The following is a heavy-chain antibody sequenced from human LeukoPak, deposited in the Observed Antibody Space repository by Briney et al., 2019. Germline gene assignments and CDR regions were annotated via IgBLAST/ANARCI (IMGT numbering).Heavy chain of an antibody. CDR2: IYYSGST. V-gene: IGHV4-59*11. D-gene: IGHD6-13*01. CDR1: GGSISSHY. Sequence: SETLSLTCTVSGGSISSHYWSWIRQPPGKGLEWIGYIYYSGSTNYNPSLKSRVTISVDTSKNQCSLKLSSVTAADTAVYYCARVIAAPFHMDVWGKGTTVTVSS. CDR3: ARVIAAPFHMDV. J-gene: IGHJ6*03.